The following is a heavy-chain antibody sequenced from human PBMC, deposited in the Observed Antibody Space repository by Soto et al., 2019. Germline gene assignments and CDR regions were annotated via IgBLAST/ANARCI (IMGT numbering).Heavy chain of an antibody. CDR1: GFSFRSEW. CDR2: TNQDGSEK. CDR3: SGGVGDAI. J-gene: IGHJ4*02. Sequence: EDPLVESGGGLVQPGGSLRLTCAVSGFSFRSEWMNWVRQAPGKGLEWVAHTNQDGSEKYYLDSVKGRFTIFRDNAKNSLYLQMNSLRAEDTAVYYCSGGVGDAIWGQGTLVTVSS. V-gene: IGHV3-7*04. D-gene: IGHD1-26*01.